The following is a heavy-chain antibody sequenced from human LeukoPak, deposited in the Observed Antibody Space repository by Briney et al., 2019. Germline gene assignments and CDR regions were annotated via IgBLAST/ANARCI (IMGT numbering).Heavy chain of an antibody. CDR2: INAGNGNT. V-gene: IGHV1-3*01. Sequence: ASVKVSCKASGYTFTGYAMHWVRQAPGQRLEWMGWINAGNGNTKYSQKFQGRVTITRDTSASTAYMELSSLRSEDTAVYYCARARIIVGATYYFDYWGQGTLVTVSS. J-gene: IGHJ4*02. CDR1: GYTFTGYA. CDR3: ARARIIVGATYYFDY. D-gene: IGHD1-26*01.